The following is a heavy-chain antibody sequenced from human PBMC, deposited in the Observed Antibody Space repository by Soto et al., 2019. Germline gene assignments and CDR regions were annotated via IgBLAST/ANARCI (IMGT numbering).Heavy chain of an antibody. D-gene: IGHD5-18*01. CDR2: IYYSGST. CDR3: ARVSGDSADPIFNWFDL. V-gene: IGHV4-59*01. CDR1: GGSISSYY. J-gene: IGHJ5*02. Sequence: PSETLSLTCTVSGGSISSYYWSWIRQPPGKGLEWIGYIYYSGSTNYNPSLKSRVTISVDTSKNQFSLKLSSVTAADTAVYYCARVSGDSADPIFNWFDLWGQGTLVTVSS.